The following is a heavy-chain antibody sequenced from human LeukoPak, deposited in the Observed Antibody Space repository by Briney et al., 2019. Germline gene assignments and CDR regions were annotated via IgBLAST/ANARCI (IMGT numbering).Heavy chain of an antibody. CDR3: ARQYHYDSSGYPYAFEI. CDR2: IDPSDSHT. CDR1: GSRFASYW. V-gene: IGHV5-10-1*01. Sequence: GASLLISCKGSGSRFASYWISCVRQLPGKGLEWMGRIDPSDSHTNYSPSFQGHVTISGDKSISTAYLQWSSLKASDTAMYYCARQYHYDSSGYPYAFEIWGPGTLVTVSS. J-gene: IGHJ3*02. D-gene: IGHD3-22*01.